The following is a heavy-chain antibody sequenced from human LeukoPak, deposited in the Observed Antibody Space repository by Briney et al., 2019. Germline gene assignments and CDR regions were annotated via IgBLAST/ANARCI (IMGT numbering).Heavy chain of an antibody. D-gene: IGHD3-3*02. Sequence: SQTLSLTCPISGDSVSSNTAAWNWTRQSPSRGLEWLGRTYYRSKWYNDYAVSVKSRITINPDTSKNQFSLQLYSVTPEDTAVYYCARSISSGGFRLDYWGQGTLVTVSS. V-gene: IGHV6-1*01. CDR1: GDSVSSNTAA. CDR2: TYYRSKWYN. J-gene: IGHJ4*02. CDR3: ARSISSGGFRLDY.